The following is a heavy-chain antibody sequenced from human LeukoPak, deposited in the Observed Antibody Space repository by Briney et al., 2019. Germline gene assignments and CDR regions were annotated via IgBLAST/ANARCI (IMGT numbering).Heavy chain of an antibody. Sequence: PSETLSLTCTVSGGSISSSSYYWGWIRQPPGKGLEWIGSFLYSGSTYYNPSLKSRVTISADTSKNQYSLKLSSVTAADTAVYYCARGPDYVYLDYWGQGTLVTVSS. J-gene: IGHJ4*02. D-gene: IGHD4-17*01. CDR3: ARGPDYVYLDY. CDR1: GGSISSSSYY. CDR2: FLYSGST. V-gene: IGHV4-39*01.